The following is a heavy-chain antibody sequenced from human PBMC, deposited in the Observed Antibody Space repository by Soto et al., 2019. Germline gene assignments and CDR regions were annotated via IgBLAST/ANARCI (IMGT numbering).Heavy chain of an antibody. CDR1: GFTFSAFD. CDR3: ARQASYWHGGGGWFDP. V-gene: IGHV3-13*01. Sequence: EVQLVESGGGLVEPGGSLRLSCAASGFTFSAFDMHWVRQATGKGLEWVAAIGTLHDAYYPDSVKGRFTISRKNDKNSLYLKMNSLRAGDTAVYYWARQASYWHGGGGWFDPWGQGTLVTVSS. D-gene: IGHD2-8*02. J-gene: IGHJ5*02. CDR2: IGTLHDA.